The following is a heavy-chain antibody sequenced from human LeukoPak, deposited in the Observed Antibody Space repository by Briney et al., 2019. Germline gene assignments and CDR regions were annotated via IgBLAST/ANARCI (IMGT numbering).Heavy chain of an antibody. CDR2: IIPIFGTA. V-gene: IGHV1-69*13. Sequence: GASVKVSCKASGYTFASYYMHWVRQAPGQGLEWMGGIIPIFGTANYAQKFQGRVTITADESTSTAYMELSSLRSEDTAVYYCARENGIFGVVIIRGWFDPWGQGTLVTVSS. D-gene: IGHD3-3*01. J-gene: IGHJ5*02. CDR1: GYTFASYY. CDR3: ARENGIFGVVIIRGWFDP.